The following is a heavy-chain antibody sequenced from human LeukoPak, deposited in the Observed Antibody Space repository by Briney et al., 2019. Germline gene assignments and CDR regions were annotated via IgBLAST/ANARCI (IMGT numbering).Heavy chain of an antibody. D-gene: IGHD5-24*01. CDR1: GGSISSYY. CDR2: VSYSGST. J-gene: IGHJ4*02. V-gene: IGHV4-59*01. Sequence: TSETLSLTCTVSGGSISSYYWNWVRQPPGKGLEWIGYVSYSGSTNYNPSLKSRVTISADTSKNQFSLKLNSVTAADTAVYYCARTGGYNSPFSFWGQGALVTVSS. CDR3: ARTGGYNSPFSF.